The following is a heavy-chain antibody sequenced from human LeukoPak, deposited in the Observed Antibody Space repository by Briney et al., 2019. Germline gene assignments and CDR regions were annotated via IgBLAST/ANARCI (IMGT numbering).Heavy chain of an antibody. CDR3: ARGAGTTIFGVVIFRAFDI. J-gene: IGHJ3*02. Sequence: KTSETLSLTCTVSGGSISTSNYYWGWIRQPPGKGLEWIGNIFYSGSTYYSPSLRSRVTISLDTSRNQFSLKLSSVTAADTAVYYCARGAGTTIFGVVIFRAFDIWGQGTMVTVSS. CDR2: IFYSGST. D-gene: IGHD3-3*01. CDR1: GGSISTSNYY. V-gene: IGHV4-39*07.